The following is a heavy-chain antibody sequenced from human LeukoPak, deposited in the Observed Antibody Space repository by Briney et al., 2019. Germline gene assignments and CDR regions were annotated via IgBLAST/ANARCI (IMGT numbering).Heavy chain of an antibody. CDR3: ARDYAFDI. CDR1: GGSISSYY. Sequence: PSETLSLTCTVSGGSISSYYWSWIRQPPGKGLEWIGYIYYSGSTNSSPSLKSRVTISIDTSKTQFSLRLSSVTAADTAVYYCARDYAFDIWGQGTMVTVSS. J-gene: IGHJ3*02. V-gene: IGHV4-59*01. CDR2: IYYSGST.